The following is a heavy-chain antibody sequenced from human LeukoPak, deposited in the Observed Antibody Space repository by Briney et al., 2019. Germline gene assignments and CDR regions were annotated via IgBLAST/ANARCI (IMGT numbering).Heavy chain of an antibody. V-gene: IGHV5-51*01. Sequence: GEPLKISCQGSGYPFTSYWIGWVRQLPGKGLEWMGIIYPVDADTRYSPSFQGEVTISAEKSISTAYLKWRSLEATATAMNYVASGAYGSGSSYYDYWGEGSLVGDSS. CDR1: GYPFTSYW. J-gene: IGHJ4*02. CDR3: ASGAYGSGSSYYDY. D-gene: IGHD3-10*01. CDR2: IYPVDADT.